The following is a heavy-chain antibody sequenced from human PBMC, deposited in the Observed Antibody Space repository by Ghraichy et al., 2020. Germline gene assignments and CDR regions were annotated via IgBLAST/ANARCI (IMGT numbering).Heavy chain of an antibody. CDR1: GFSVSSNY. CDR3: ARASGRNQILTGKYYYYYYGMDV. CDR2: IYSGGTT. Sequence: GGSLRLSCAASGFSVSSNYMSWVRQAPGKGLEWVSVIYSGGTTYDADSVKGRFTISRDNSKNTLYLQMNSLRAEDTAVYYCARASGRNQILTGKYYYYYYGMDVWGQGTTVTVSS. D-gene: IGHD7-27*01. J-gene: IGHJ6*02. V-gene: IGHV3-53*01.